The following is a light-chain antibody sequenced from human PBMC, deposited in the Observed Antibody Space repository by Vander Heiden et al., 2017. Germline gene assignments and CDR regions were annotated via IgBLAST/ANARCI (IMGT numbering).Light chain of an antibody. Sequence: EIVLTQSPGTLSLSPGERATLSCRASQSVSASYLAWYQQKPGQAPRLLIYGASNRATGIPDRFSGSGSGTDFTLTISGLEPEDFAFYYCQQDGTSLFTFGQGTRLEIK. CDR2: GAS. V-gene: IGKV3-20*01. CDR3: QQDGTSLFT. J-gene: IGKJ5*01. CDR1: QSVSASY.